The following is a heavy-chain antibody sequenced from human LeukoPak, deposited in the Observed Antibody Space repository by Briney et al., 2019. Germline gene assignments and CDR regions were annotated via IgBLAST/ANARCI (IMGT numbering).Heavy chain of an antibody. D-gene: IGHD6-13*01. Sequence: VASVKVSCKASGYTLTGYYMYWVRQAPGQGLEWMGWINPNSGGTNYAQKFQGRVTMTRDTSISTAYMELSRLRSDDTAVYYCARDQIGSSWYLFDYWGQGTLVTVSS. CDR2: INPNSGGT. J-gene: IGHJ4*02. V-gene: IGHV1-2*02. CDR3: ARDQIGSSWYLFDY. CDR1: GYTLTGYY.